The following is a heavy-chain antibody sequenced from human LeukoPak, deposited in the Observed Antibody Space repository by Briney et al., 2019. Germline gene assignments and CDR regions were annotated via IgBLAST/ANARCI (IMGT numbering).Heavy chain of an antibody. CDR3: ARGLGYCSSTSCQGYYYYGMDV. CDR1: GYTFTGYY. V-gene: IGHV1-2*02. CDR2: INPNSGGT. D-gene: IGHD2-2*01. J-gene: IGHJ6*02. Sequence: ASAKVSCKASGYTFTGYYMHWVRQAPGQGLEWMGWINPNSGGTNYAQKFQGRVTMTRNTSISTAYMELSSLRSEDTAVYYCARGLGYCSSTSCQGYYYYGMDVWGQGTTVTVSS.